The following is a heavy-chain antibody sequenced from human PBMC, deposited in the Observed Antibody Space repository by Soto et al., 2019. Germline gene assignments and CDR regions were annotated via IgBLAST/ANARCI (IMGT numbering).Heavy chain of an antibody. D-gene: IGHD2-15*01. CDR2: LYYRTKRFH. Sequence: PSQTLSLTCVIPGDSVSRNGACWNWIRHSPSRGLQWLGRLYYRTKRFHDYAASVESRMAINPDTSRNQFSLQLNYVTPEDAAVYYCARVHCSAGTCLDGLDFWGQGTTVTVSS. J-gene: IGHJ6*02. V-gene: IGHV6-1*01. CDR1: GDSVSRNGAC. CDR3: ARVHCSAGTCLDGLDF.